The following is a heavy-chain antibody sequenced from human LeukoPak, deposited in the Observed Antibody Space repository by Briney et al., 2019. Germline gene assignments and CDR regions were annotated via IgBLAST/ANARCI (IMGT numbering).Heavy chain of an antibody. CDR3: VRDRAEGRAWVEFDP. Sequence: GGSLRLSCAASGFTVSSYGMSWVRQAPGKGPEWVSLVYSDGVTHYADSVQGRFTISRDNSKNTLYLQMNNLRVEDTAIYHCVRDRAEGRAWVEFDPWGQGILVTVSS. CDR2: VYSDGVT. CDR1: GFTVSSYG. V-gene: IGHV3-66*02. J-gene: IGHJ5*02.